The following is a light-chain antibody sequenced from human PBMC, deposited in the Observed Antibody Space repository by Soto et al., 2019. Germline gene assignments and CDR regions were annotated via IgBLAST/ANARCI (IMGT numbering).Light chain of an antibody. CDR3: QQLNSYPLT. V-gene: IGKV1-9*01. CDR1: QTISSW. J-gene: IGKJ4*01. Sequence: DIQLTQSPSFLSASVGDRVTNTCRASQTISSWLAWYQQKPGKAPKLLIYAASTLQSGVPSRFSGSGSGTDFTLTISSLQPEDFATYYCQQLNSYPLTFGGGTKVDI. CDR2: AAS.